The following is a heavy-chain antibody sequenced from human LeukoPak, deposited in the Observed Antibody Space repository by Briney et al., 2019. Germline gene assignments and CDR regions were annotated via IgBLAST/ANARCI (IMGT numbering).Heavy chain of an antibody. Sequence: PSETLSLTCTVSGDSITSSNYYWGWFRQSPGKGPEWIGSIYSSGSTYYSPSLKSRVTISVATSKNQFSLKLSSVTAADTAVYYCARGLLRYSSSWYGGDYWGQGTLVTVSS. CDR1: GDSITSSNYY. CDR2: IYSSGST. J-gene: IGHJ4*02. V-gene: IGHV4-39*07. D-gene: IGHD6-13*01. CDR3: ARGLLRYSSSWYGGDY.